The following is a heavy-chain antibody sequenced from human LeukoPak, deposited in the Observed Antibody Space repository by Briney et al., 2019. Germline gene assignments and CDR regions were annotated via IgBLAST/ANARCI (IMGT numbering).Heavy chain of an antibody. J-gene: IGHJ4*02. V-gene: IGHV3-74*01. D-gene: IGHD5-24*01. CDR2: INPDGSST. Sequence: GGSLRLSCAASGFTFRSYWMHWLRPAAGRGLVWVSRINPDGSSTSYADSVKGRFTISRDNAKNTLYLQTNSLRAEDTAVYYCARDLGWLQSYWGQGTLVTVSS. CDR3: ARDLGWLQSY. CDR1: GFTFRSYW.